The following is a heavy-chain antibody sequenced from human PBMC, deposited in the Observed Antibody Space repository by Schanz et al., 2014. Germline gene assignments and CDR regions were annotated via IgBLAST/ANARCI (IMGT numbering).Heavy chain of an antibody. J-gene: IGHJ4*02. CDR2: ISDSGDTA. CDR3: VKSLESCPGGRCSRGYFDY. CDR1: GFTFTNYA. V-gene: IGHV3-23*01. Sequence: EVQLLESGGGLVQPGGSLRLSCAASGFTFTNYAMSWVRQAPGKGLEWVSLISDSGDTAYYADSVKGRFTISRDNFKGALYLQMSSLRAEDTAVYYCVKSLESCPGGRCSRGYFDYWGQGTLVTVSS. D-gene: IGHD2-8*02.